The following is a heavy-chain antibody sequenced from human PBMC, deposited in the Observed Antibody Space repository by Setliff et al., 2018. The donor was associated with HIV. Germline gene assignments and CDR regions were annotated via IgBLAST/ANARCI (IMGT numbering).Heavy chain of an antibody. CDR3: ARGTEYYDILTGYYRRDREGDFDY. CDR2: FYHSGST. J-gene: IGHJ4*02. V-gene: IGHV4-59*12. D-gene: IGHD3-9*01. Sequence: SETLSLTCTVSGGSINTYYWTWIRQSPGKGLEWIGYFYHSGSTNYNPSLKSRVSVSVDTSKNQFSLRLTSVTAADTAVYYCARGTEYYDILTGYYRRDREGDFDYWGQGTRVTV. CDR1: GGSINTYY.